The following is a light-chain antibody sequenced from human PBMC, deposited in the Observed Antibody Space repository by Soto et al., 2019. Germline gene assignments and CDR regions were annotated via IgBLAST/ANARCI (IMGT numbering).Light chain of an antibody. Sequence: EIVLTQSPATLSLSPGERATLSCRASQSVSSYLAWYQQNPGQAPRLLIYDASNRATGIPARFSGSGSGTDFTLTISGLEPEDFAVYYCQQRSSWPALTFGGGTKVEIK. CDR2: DAS. J-gene: IGKJ4*01. V-gene: IGKV3-11*01. CDR1: QSVSSY. CDR3: QQRSSWPALT.